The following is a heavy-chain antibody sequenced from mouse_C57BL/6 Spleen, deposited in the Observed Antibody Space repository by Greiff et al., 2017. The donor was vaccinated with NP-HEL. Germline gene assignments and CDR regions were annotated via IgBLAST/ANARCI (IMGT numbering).Heavy chain of an antibody. V-gene: IGHV1-82*01. Sequence: VQLQQSGPELVKPGASVKISCKASGYAFSSSWMNWVKQRPGKGLEWIGRIYPGDGDTNYNGKFKGKATLTADKSSSPAYMQLSSLTSEDSAVYFCAREEGITTAVDHFDVWGTGTTVTVSS. D-gene: IGHD1-1*01. CDR3: AREEGITTAVDHFDV. CDR2: IYPGDGDT. CDR1: GYAFSSSW. J-gene: IGHJ1*03.